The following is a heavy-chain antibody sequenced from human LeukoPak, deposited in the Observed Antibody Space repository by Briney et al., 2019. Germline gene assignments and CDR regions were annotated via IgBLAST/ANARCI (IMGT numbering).Heavy chain of an antibody. CDR2: TYFRSQWYS. CDR1: GDSVSGNDAT. J-gene: IGHJ4*02. V-gene: IGHV6-1*01. CDR3: VRKMGAFDY. Sequence: SQTLSLTCAISGDSVSGNDATWNWIRQSPSRGLEWLGRTYFRSQWYSEYAAFVKNRISINSDTSKNQFSLQLNSVTPEDTAIYYCVRKMGAFDYWGQGTLVTVPS. D-gene: IGHD1-26*01.